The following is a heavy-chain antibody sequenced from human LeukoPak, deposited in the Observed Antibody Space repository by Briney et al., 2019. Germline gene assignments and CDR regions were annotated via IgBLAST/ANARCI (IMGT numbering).Heavy chain of an antibody. V-gene: IGHV3-23*01. CDR3: ARAPTVLVGYCSSSSCQADY. J-gene: IGHJ4*02. Sequence: GGSLRLSCAASGFTFSSYAMSWVRQAPGKGLEWVSAISGSGGSTYYADSVKGRFTISRDNSKNTLYLQINSLRGEDTAVYYCARAPTVLVGYCSSSSCQADYWGQGTLVTVSS. D-gene: IGHD2-2*01. CDR2: ISGSGGST. CDR1: GFTFSSYA.